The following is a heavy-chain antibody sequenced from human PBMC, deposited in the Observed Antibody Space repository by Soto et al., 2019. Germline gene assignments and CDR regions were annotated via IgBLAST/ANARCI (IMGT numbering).Heavy chain of an antibody. CDR2: ISYDGSNK. J-gene: IGHJ4*02. CDR3: SKHGQWLPDY. Sequence: QVQLVESGGGVVQPGRSLRLSCAASGFTFSSYGMHWVRQAPGKGLEWVAVISYDGSNKYYADSVKGRFTISRDNSKNTLYLQNNSLRAEDTAGYYCSKHGQWLPDYWGQGTLVTVSS. CDR1: GFTFSSYG. V-gene: IGHV3-30*18. D-gene: IGHD6-19*01.